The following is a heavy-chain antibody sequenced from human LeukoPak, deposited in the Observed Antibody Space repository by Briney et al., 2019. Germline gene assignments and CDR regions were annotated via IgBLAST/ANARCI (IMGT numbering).Heavy chain of an antibody. CDR2: INHSGST. CDR3: ASTYYYVSSGYHGGYYFDY. Sequence: SETLSLTCAVSGGSISSSNWWTWVRQTPGKGLEWIGEINHSGSTNYNPSLKSRVTISVDTSKNQFSLKLSSVTAADTAVYYCASTYYYVSSGYHGGYYFDYWGQGTLVTVSS. V-gene: IGHV4-4*02. J-gene: IGHJ4*02. CDR1: GGSISSSNW. D-gene: IGHD3-22*01.